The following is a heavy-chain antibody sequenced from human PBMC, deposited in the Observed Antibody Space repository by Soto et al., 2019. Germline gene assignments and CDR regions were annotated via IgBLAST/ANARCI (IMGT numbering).Heavy chain of an antibody. CDR1: GFTFSSYA. CDR2: ISGSGGST. Sequence: VGSLRLSCAASGFTFSSYAMSWVRQAPGKGLEWVPAISGSGGSTYYADSVKGRFTISRDNSKNTLYLQMNSLRAEDTAVYYCAKDGYCSSTSCRDYYYYYYMDVWGKGTTVTVSS. CDR3: AKDGYCSSTSCRDYYYYYYMDV. J-gene: IGHJ6*03. D-gene: IGHD2-2*01. V-gene: IGHV3-23*01.